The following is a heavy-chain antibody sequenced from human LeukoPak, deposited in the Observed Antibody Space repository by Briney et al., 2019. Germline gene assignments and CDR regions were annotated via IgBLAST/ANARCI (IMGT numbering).Heavy chain of an antibody. CDR3: ASTYYDSSGYYNEGTLDY. J-gene: IGHJ4*02. CDR2: IIPIFGTA. D-gene: IGHD3-22*01. V-gene: IGHV1-69*01. CDR1: GGTFSSYA. Sequence: SVKVSCKASGGTFSSYAISWVRQAPGQGLEWLGGIIPIFGTANYAQKFQGRVTITADESTSTAYMELSSLRSEDTAVYYCASTYYDSSGYYNEGTLDYWGQGTLVTVSS.